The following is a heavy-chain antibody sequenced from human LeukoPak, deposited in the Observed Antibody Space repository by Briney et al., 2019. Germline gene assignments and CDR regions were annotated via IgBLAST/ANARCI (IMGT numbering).Heavy chain of an antibody. D-gene: IGHD6-19*01. CDR2: IWYGGSNK. J-gene: IGHJ6*03. CDR3: ARSREGIGSIAVAGGKTEFYYYYMDV. Sequence: PGGSLRLSCAASGFTFSSYGMHWVRQAPGKGLEWVAVIWYGGSNKYYADSAKGRFTISRDNSKNTLYLQMNSLRAEDTAAYYCARSREGIGSIAVAGGKTEFYYYYMDVWGKGTTVTVSS. CDR1: GFTFSSYG. V-gene: IGHV3-33*08.